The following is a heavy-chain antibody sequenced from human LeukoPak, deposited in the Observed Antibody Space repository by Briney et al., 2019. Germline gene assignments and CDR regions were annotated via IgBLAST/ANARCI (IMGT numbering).Heavy chain of an antibody. CDR3: ARDLGSGLPRGNYGMDV. CDR1: GCSISSYY. J-gene: IGHJ6*02. D-gene: IGHD6-19*01. CDR2: IYYSGST. Sequence: PSETLSLTCTVSGCSISSYYWSWIRQPPGKGLEWIGYIYYSGSTNYNPALKRRGTISVDTSKNQFSLTLSSVTAGDTAVYYCARDLGSGLPRGNYGMDVWGQGTTVTVSS. V-gene: IGHV4-59*01.